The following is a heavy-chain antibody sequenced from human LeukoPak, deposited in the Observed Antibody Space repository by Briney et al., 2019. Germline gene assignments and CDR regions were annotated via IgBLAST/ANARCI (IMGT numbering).Heavy chain of an antibody. CDR2: ISSTGST. V-gene: IGHV4-4*08. CDR1: GGSISSYY. Sequence: SETLSLTCTVSGGSISSYYWHWIRQPPGKGLEWIGYISSTGSTTYNPSLNSRVTISVDTSKNQFSLKLSSVTAADTAVYYCARLLRGYNFGYDFRSIDYWGQGTLVTVSS. CDR3: ARLLRGYNFGYDFRSIDY. D-gene: IGHD3-3*01. J-gene: IGHJ4*02.